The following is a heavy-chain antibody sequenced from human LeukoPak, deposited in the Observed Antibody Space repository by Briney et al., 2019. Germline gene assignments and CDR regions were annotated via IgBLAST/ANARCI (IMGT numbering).Heavy chain of an antibody. CDR1: GGSISSYY. Sequence: PSETLSLTCTVSGGSISSYYWSWIRQPAGKGLEWIGRIYTSGTTNYNPSLKSRVTISVDTSENQFSLKLSSVTAADTAVYYCARRRGKNYSSSWRNWFDPWGQGTLVTVSS. V-gene: IGHV4-4*07. CDR3: ARRRGKNYSSSWRNWFDP. J-gene: IGHJ5*02. D-gene: IGHD6-13*01. CDR2: IYTSGTT.